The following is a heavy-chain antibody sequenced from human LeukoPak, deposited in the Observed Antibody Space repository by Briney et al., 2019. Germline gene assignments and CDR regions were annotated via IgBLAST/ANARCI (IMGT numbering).Heavy chain of an antibody. CDR1: GYTFTGYH. D-gene: IGHD6-19*01. J-gene: IGHJ3*02. CDR2: INPNSGGT. Sequence: ASVKVSCKASGYTFTGYHMHWVRQAPGQGLEWMGRINPNSGGTTYAQKFQGRVTMTRDTSISTAYMELSRLRSDDTAVFYCARQRSGWSHDAFDIWGQGTMVTVSS. CDR3: ARQRSGWSHDAFDI. V-gene: IGHV1-2*06.